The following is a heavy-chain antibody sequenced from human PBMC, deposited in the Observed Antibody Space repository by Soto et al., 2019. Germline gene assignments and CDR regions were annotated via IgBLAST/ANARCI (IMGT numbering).Heavy chain of an antibody. J-gene: IGHJ6*02. CDR3: ARLVDDYSLSDGMDV. Sequence: SVKVSCKASGGTFSSYAISWVRQAPGQGLEWMGGIIPIFGTANYAQKFQGRVTITADESTSTAYMELSSLRSEDTAVYYCARLVDDYSLSDGMDVWGQGTTVTVSS. CDR1: GGTFSSYA. D-gene: IGHD4-4*01. V-gene: IGHV1-69*13. CDR2: IIPIFGTA.